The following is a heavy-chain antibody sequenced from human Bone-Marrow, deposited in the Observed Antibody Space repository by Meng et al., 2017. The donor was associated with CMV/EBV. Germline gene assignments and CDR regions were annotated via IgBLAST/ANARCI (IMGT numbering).Heavy chain of an antibody. D-gene: IGHD6-13*01. CDR2: IKEDGSER. CDR3: AREVRSRYYYYGMDV. Sequence: GESLKISCAASGFTFSRYWMSWVRQAPGKGLEWVANIKEDGSERYYVDSVKGRFTISRDNAKNSLYLQMNSLRAEDTAVYYCAREVRSRYYYYGMDVWGQGTTVTVSS. J-gene: IGHJ6*02. CDR1: GFTFSRYW. V-gene: IGHV3-7*01.